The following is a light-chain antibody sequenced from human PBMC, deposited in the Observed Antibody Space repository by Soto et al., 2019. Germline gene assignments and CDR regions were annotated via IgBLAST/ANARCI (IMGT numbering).Light chain of an antibody. V-gene: IGLV2-14*01. CDR1: SNDVGGYNY. Sequence: QSPLTQPASVSGSPGQSITISCTGTSNDVGGYNYVSWYQQHPGKAPKLMIYEVSNRPLGVSKRFSGSKSGNTAFLTISGLQAEDEADYYCNSYTSSSTWVFGGGTKVTVL. J-gene: IGLJ3*02. CDR3: NSYTSSSTWV. CDR2: EVS.